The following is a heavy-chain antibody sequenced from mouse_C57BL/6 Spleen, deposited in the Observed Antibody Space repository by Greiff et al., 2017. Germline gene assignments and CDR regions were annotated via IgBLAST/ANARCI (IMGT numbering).Heavy chain of an antibody. CDR3: GRFDGDYDWYFDV. V-gene: IGHV1-18*01. CDR2: INPNNGGT. J-gene: IGHJ1*03. CDR1: GYTFTDYN. D-gene: IGHD2-13*01. Sequence: EVQLVESGPELVKPGASVKIPCKASGYTFTDYNMDWVKQSHGKSLEWIGDINPNNGGTIYNQKFKGKATLTVDKSSSTAYMELRSLPSEDTAVDYCGRFDGDYDWYFDVWGTGTTVTVSS.